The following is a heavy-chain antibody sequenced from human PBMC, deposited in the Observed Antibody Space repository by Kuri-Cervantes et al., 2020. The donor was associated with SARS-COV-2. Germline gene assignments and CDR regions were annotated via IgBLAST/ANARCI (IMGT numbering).Heavy chain of an antibody. Sequence: GESLKXXCAASGXXXSDHYMXWVRXAPGKGLEWVXXTRNXANSYXTEYXASVKGRFXISRDXSKNSLXXQMNSLKTEDTAVYXCARGXYYDSXGYFXXYGMDVWGQGTTVTVSS. J-gene: IGHJ6*02. CDR3: ARGXYYDSXGYFXXYGMDV. D-gene: IGHD3-22*01. CDR1: GXXXSDHY. V-gene: IGHV3-72*01. CDR2: TRNXANSYXT.